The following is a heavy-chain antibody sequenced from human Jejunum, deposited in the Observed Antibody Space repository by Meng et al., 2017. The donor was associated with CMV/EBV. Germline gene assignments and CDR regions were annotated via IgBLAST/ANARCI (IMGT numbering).Heavy chain of an antibody. V-gene: IGHV3-30*02. CDR2: IRYDGSDK. CDR1: GFTLNTNN. Sequence: QVQLVESGGGVVQPGGSLRLSCAASGFTLNTNNMHWVRQAPGKGLEWVAFIRYDGSDKWYADSMKGRFTISRDNSKNSLYLQMNSLGPEDTSVYYCAKDGGYYGMDVWGQGTMVTVSS. D-gene: IGHD3-22*01. J-gene: IGHJ6*02. CDR3: AKDGGYYGMDV.